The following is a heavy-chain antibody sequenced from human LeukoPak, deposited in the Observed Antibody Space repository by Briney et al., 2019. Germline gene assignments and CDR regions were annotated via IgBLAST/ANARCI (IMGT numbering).Heavy chain of an antibody. CDR1: GVSISSYY. V-gene: IGHV4-4*07. CDR3: GRVGYCSGGSCYSVVGAFDS. D-gene: IGHD2-15*01. J-gene: IGHJ3*02. Sequence: SETLSLTCTVSGVSISSYYWSWIRPPAGKGLVWIGRLHTSGSTNYNPSLKSRVTMSVDTSKNQFSLKLSSVTAADTAVYYCGRVGYCSGGSCYSVVGAFDSWGQGTMVTVSS. CDR2: LHTSGST.